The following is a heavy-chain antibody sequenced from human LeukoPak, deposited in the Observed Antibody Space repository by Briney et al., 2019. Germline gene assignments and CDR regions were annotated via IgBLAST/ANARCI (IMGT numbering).Heavy chain of an antibody. CDR2: IYYSGST. D-gene: IGHD3-16*01. V-gene: IGHV4-59*01. Sequence: SETLSLTCTVSGGSISSYYWSWIRQPPGKGLEWIGYIYYSGSTNYNPSLKSRVTISVDTSKNQFSLKLSSVTAADTAVYYCARGGGRFDYWGQGTLVTVSS. CDR3: ARGGGRFDY. CDR1: GGSISSYY. J-gene: IGHJ4*02.